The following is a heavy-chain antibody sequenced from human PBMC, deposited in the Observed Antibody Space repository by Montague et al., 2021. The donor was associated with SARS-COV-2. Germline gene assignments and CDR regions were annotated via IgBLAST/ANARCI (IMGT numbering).Heavy chain of an antibody. V-gene: IGHV6-1*01. CDR1: GDSVASNSAA. D-gene: IGHD2-8*01. J-gene: IGHJ5*02. CDR3: ARDDPYCTNGVCYTGNWFDP. Sequence: CAISGDSVASNSAAWNWIRQSPSIGFQWLGRTYYRSKWYNDYAVXVKSRITINPDTSRNQFSLQLNSVTPEDTAVYYCARDDPYCTNGVCYTGNWFDPWGQGTLVTVSS. CDR2: TYYRSKWYN.